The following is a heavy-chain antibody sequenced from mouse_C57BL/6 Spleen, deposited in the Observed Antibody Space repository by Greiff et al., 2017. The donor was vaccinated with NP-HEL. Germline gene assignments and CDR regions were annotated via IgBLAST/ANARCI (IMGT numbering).Heavy chain of an antibody. Sequence: EVQLQQSGAELVKPGASVKLSCTASGFNIKDYYMHWVKQRTEQGLEWIGRIDPEDGETKYAPKFQGKATITADTSSNTAYLQRSSLTSEDTAVYYCASLGTTVVGDYYFDYWGQGTTLTVSS. CDR3: ASLGTTVVGDYYFDY. D-gene: IGHD1-1*01. V-gene: IGHV14-2*01. J-gene: IGHJ2*01. CDR1: GFNIKDYY. CDR2: IDPEDGET.